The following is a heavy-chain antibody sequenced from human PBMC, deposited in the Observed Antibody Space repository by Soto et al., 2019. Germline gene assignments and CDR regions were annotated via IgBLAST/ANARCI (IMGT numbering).Heavy chain of an antibody. D-gene: IGHD6-19*01. V-gene: IGHV3-23*01. CDR3: AKDSWGGTVSGWSHDS. CDR2: ISGSGA. CDR1: GFTFSNDP. Sequence: EVQLLESGGGLVQRGGSLRLSCAASGFTFSNDPMSWVRQAPGKGLEWVSGISGSGAFYAASVKGRFTISRDHSKKTVYLQMNSLRGDDTAVYYCAKDSWGGTVSGWSHDSWGKGTLVTVSS. J-gene: IGHJ4*02.